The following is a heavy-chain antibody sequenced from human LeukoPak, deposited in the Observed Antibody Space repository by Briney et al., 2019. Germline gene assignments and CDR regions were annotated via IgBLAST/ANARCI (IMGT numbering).Heavy chain of an antibody. V-gene: IGHV4-34*01. CDR1: GGSFSGYY. CDR2: INHSGST. CDR3: ARKLVLRYSRGYFDY. D-gene: IGHD3-9*01. J-gene: IGHJ4*02. Sequence: SETLSLTCAVYGGSFSGYYRSWIRQPPGKGLEWIGEINHSGSTNYNPSLKSRATISVDTSKNQFSLKLSSVTAADTAVYYCARKLVLRYSRGYFDYWGQGTLVTVSS.